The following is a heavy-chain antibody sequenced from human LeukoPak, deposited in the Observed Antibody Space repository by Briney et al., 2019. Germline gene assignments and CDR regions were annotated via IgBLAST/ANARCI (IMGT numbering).Heavy chain of an antibody. CDR1: GFTLSSYS. CDR2: ISSSSHYI. J-gene: IGHJ4*02. CDR3: ARDRCTEFDY. D-gene: IGHD2-8*01. Sequence: GGSLRLSCAASGFTLSSYSMNCVRQAPGKGLEWVSSISSSSHYIYCADSVKGQFTISRDNAKNSLYLQMNSLRVEDTAVYYCARDRCTEFDYWGQGTLVTVSS. V-gene: IGHV3-21*01.